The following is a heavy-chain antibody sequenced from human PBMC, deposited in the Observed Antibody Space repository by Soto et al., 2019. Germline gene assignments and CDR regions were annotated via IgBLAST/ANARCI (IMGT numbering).Heavy chain of an antibody. Sequence: QVQLQASGPGLVKPSETLSLTCSVSGGSVSSGTYYWSWILQPPGKGLEWIGYIYYSEITNYNPSLKSRVTISVDTAKNPFSLKLTSVTAADTAVYYCARDSSSWNYLVWGQGTLVTVSS. D-gene: IGHD1-7*01. CDR3: ARDSSSWNYLV. CDR2: IYYSEIT. J-gene: IGHJ4*02. CDR1: GGSVSSGTYY. V-gene: IGHV4-61*01.